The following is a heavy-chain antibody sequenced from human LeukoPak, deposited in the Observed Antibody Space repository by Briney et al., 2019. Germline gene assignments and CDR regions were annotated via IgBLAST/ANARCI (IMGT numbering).Heavy chain of an antibody. CDR3: ARHTLWRFDY. V-gene: IGHV3-7*01. CDR2: INQDGGTE. CDR1: GFTFSDSW. J-gene: IGHJ4*02. D-gene: IGHD1-1*01. Sequence: GGSLRLSCVASGFTFSDSWMSWVRQAPGKGLEWVANINQDGGTEYYVDSMKGRFTISRDNAKNLVYLQINSLRAEDTAVYFCARHTLWRFDYWGQGALVTVSS.